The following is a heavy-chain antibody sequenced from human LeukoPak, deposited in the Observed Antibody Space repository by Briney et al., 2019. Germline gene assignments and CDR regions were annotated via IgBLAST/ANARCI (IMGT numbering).Heavy chain of an antibody. CDR2: INPSGGST. D-gene: IGHD3-3*01. V-gene: IGHV1-46*03. CDR1: GYTLTSYY. Sequence: ASVKVSCKASGYTLTSYYMHWVRQAPRQGLEWMGIINPSGGSTSYAQKLQGRVTMTRDTSTSTVYMELSSLRSEDTAVYYCARAGENEDDVWSGYYDYWGQGTLVPVS. CDR3: ARAGENEDDVWSGYYDY. J-gene: IGHJ4*01.